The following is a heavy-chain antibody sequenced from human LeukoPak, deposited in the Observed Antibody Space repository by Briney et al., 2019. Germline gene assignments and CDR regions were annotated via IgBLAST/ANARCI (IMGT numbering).Heavy chain of an antibody. Sequence: GRSLRLSCAASGFTFSSYGTHWVRQAPGKGLEWVAVIWYDGSNKYYADSVKGRFTISRDNSKDTLHLQMNSLRAEDTAVYYCARALDLSGSYYFDYWGQGTLVTVSS. V-gene: IGHV3-33*01. CDR2: IWYDGSNK. CDR3: ARALDLSGSYYFDY. D-gene: IGHD1-26*01. CDR1: GFTFSSYG. J-gene: IGHJ4*02.